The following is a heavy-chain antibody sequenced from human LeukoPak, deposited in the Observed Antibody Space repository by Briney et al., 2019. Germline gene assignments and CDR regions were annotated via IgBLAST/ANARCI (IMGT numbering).Heavy chain of an antibody. CDR3: ARDGLGYCNGGSCFYGMDV. J-gene: IGHJ6*02. V-gene: IGHV1-69*13. Sequence: SVKVSCKASGGTFSSYAISWVRQAPGQGLEWMGGIIPIFGTANYAQKFQGRVTITADESTSTAYMELSSLRSEDTAVYYCARDGLGYCNGGSCFYGMDVWGQGTTVTVSS. CDR2: IIPIFGTA. CDR1: GGTFSSYA. D-gene: IGHD2-15*01.